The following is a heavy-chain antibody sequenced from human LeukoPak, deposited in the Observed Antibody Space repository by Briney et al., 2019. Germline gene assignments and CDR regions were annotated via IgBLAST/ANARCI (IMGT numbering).Heavy chain of an antibody. D-gene: IGHD6-6*01. CDR3: ARKRVSNWFDP. CDR2: IYYSGST. J-gene: IGHJ5*02. V-gene: IGHV4-59*01. CDR1: GGSISSYY. Sequence: SETLSLTCTVSGGSISSYYWSWIRQPPGKGLEWIGYIYYSGSTNYNPSLKSRVTISVDTSKNQFSLKLSSVTAADTAVYYCARKRVSNWFDPWGQGTLVTVSS.